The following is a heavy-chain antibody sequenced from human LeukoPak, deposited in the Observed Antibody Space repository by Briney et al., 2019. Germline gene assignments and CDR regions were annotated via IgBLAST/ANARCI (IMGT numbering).Heavy chain of an antibody. CDR2: ISSSSGYI. J-gene: IGHJ4*02. CDR3: ARDPYDDYYY. V-gene: IGHV3-21*01. Sequence: GGSLRLSCAASGFTFSTYTMNWVRHAPGKGLEWVSSISSSSGYIYYADSVKGRFTISRDNATSSLSLQMNSLRAEDTAVYYCARDPYDDYYYWGQGTLVTVSS. D-gene: IGHD4-17*01. CDR1: GFTFSTYT.